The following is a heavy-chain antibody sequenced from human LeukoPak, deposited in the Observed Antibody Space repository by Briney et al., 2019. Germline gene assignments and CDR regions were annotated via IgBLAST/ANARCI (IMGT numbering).Heavy chain of an antibody. CDR2: ISSSSSYI. D-gene: IGHD3-10*01. CDR3: AKEDDTMVRGVIQPWFDP. J-gene: IGHJ5*02. CDR1: GFTFSSYS. V-gene: IGHV3-21*04. Sequence: GGSLRLSCAASGFTFSSYSMNWVRQAPGKGLEWVSSISSSSSYIYYADSVKGRFTISRDNSKNTLYLQMNSLRAEDTAVYYCAKEDDTMVRGVIQPWFDPWGQGTLVTVSS.